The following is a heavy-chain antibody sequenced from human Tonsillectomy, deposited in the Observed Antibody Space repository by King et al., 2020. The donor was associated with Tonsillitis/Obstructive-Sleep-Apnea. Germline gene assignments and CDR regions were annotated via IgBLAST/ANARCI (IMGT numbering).Heavy chain of an antibody. CDR2: INQDGSGK. V-gene: IGHV3-7*01. CDR3: ARDLYYGSGSPTADY. Sequence: VQLVESGGGLVQPGGSLRLSCAASGFTFSSYWMSWVRQAPGKGLEWVANINQDGSGKYYVDSVKGRFSISRDNAKNSLYLQMNSLRAEDTAVYYCARDLYYGSGSPTADYWGQGTLVTVSS. J-gene: IGHJ4*02. D-gene: IGHD3-10*01. CDR1: GFTFSSYW.